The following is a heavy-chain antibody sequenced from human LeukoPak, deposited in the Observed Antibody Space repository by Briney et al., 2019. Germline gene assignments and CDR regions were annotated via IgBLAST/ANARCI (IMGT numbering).Heavy chain of an antibody. CDR3: ARVSTSGYDI. Sequence: GGSLRLSCAASGFTFSSYDMHWVRQATGKGLEWVSGIGIAGDTYYRGSVKGRFTISRENAKNSLHLQMISLRAGDTAVYYCARVSTSGYDIWGRGTMVTVSS. J-gene: IGHJ3*02. CDR1: GFTFSSYD. V-gene: IGHV3-13*01. D-gene: IGHD2-2*01. CDR2: IGIAGDT.